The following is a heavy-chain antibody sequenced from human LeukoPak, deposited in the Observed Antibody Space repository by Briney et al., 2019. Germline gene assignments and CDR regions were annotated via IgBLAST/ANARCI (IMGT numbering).Heavy chain of an antibody. CDR1: GYTLTELS. D-gene: IGHD3-10*01. CDR2: FDPEDGET. Sequence: ASVKVSCKVSGYTLTELSMHWVRQAPGKGLEWMGGFDPEDGETIYAQKFQGKVTMTEDTSTDTAYMELSSLRSEDTAVYYCATDISMVRGVFDYWGQGTLVTVSS. CDR3: ATDISMVRGVFDY. V-gene: IGHV1-24*01. J-gene: IGHJ4*02.